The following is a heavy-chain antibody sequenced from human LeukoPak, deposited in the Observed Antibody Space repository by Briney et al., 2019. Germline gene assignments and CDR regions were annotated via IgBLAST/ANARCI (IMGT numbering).Heavy chain of an antibody. CDR1: GYTFTTYD. CDR3: ARTYDDYSNYLQV. CDR2: ISGYNANT. V-gene: IGHV1-18*01. J-gene: IGHJ4*02. D-gene: IGHD4-11*01. Sequence: GASVKVSCKASGYTFTTYDINWVRQAPGQGLEWMGWISGYNANTNYAQKLRGRVTMTTDTSTSTAYMELRSLRSDDTAVYYCARTYDDYSNYLQVWGQGTLVTVSS.